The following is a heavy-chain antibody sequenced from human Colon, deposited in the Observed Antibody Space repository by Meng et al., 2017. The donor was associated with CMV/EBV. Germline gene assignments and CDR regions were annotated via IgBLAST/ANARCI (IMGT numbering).Heavy chain of an antibody. V-gene: IGHV3-30*02. D-gene: IGHD1-1*01. Sequence: GGSLRLSCAASGFTFSSYGMHWVRQAPGKGLEWVAFTRSDGSTENYADSVKGRFTASRDNSKNTVYLQMDNLRTEDTAVYYCAKEGVEIEPFFDYWGQGTLVTVSS. CDR1: GFTFSSYG. CDR2: TRSDGSTE. CDR3: AKEGVEIEPFFDY. J-gene: IGHJ4*02.